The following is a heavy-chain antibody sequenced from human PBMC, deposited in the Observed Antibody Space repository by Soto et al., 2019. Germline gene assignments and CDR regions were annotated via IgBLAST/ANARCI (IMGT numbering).Heavy chain of an antibody. J-gene: IGHJ4*02. CDR2: IYHTGTT. CDR1: GDSIIGIYH. Sequence: SETLSLTCAVSGDSIIGIYHWAWIRQSPGRGLEWIASIYHTGTTYYTPSLESRVTISVDTSKNQFSLNLRSVTAADTAVYYCARRHAPRYTTGNNHFDFWGQGSLVTVSS. V-gene: IGHV4-38-2*01. CDR3: ARRHAPRYTTGNNHFDF. D-gene: IGHD1-1*01.